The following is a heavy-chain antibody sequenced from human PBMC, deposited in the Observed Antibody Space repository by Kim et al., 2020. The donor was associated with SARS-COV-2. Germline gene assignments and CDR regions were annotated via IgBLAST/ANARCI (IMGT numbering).Heavy chain of an antibody. CDR1: GGSISSSSYY. Sequence: GSLSLTCTVSGGSISSSSYYWGWIRQPPGKGLEWIGSIYYSGSTYYNPSLKSRVTISVDTSKNQFSLKLSSVTTADTAVYYCARHRSGLGRIAAAGRFDPWGQGTLVTVSS. D-gene: IGHD6-13*01. V-gene: IGHV4-39*01. CDR2: IYYSGST. CDR3: ARHRSGLGRIAAAGRFDP. J-gene: IGHJ5*02.